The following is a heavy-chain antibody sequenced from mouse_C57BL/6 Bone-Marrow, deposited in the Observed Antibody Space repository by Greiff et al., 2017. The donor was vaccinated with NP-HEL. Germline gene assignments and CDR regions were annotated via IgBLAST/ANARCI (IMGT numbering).Heavy chain of an antibody. J-gene: IGHJ1*03. CDR1: GFSLSTFGMG. D-gene: IGHD1-1*01. V-gene: IGHV8-8*01. CDR2: IWWDDDK. CDR3: ARIAWGYGGSYWYFDV. Sequence: QVTLKVSGPGILQPSQTLSLTCSFSGFSLSTFGMGVGWIRQPSGKGLEWLAHIWWDDDKYYNPALKSRPTISKDTSKNQVFLKIANVDTADTATYYCARIAWGYGGSYWYFDVWGTGTTVTVSS.